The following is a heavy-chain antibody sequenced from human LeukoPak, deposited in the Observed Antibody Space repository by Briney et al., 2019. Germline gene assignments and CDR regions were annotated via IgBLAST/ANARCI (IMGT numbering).Heavy chain of an antibody. Sequence: GGSLRLSCAVSEFTFSKYWMTWVRQAPGKGLEWVGNIKQDGSEKYYADSVKGRFTISRDNDKNSLFLQMDDLRAEDTAVYYCAREIMVMGLEYWGQGTLVTVSS. V-gene: IGHV3-7*01. D-gene: IGHD5-18*01. CDR1: EFTFSKYW. CDR3: AREIMVMGLEY. CDR2: IKQDGSEK. J-gene: IGHJ4*02.